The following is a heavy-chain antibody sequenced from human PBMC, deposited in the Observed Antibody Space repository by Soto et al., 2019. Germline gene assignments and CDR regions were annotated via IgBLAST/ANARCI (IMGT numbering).Heavy chain of an antibody. CDR3: ARDLAEALVAPYGSGSYWFDH. J-gene: IGHJ5*02. V-gene: IGHV1-2*04. Sequence: QVQLVQSGAEVKKPGASVKVSCKASGYTFTGYYMHWVRQAPGQGLEWMGWINPNSGGTNYAQKFQGWVTMTRDTYVSTAYMELSRLRSDDTAVYYCARDLAEALVAPYGSGSYWFDHWGQGTLVTVSS. D-gene: IGHD3-10*01. CDR1: GYTFTGYY. CDR2: INPNSGGT.